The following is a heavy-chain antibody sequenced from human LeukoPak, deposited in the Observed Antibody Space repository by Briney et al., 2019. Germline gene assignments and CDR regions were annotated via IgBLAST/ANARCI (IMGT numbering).Heavy chain of an antibody. V-gene: IGHV4-30-4*01. CDR3: ARSFLTGYPFDY. CDR2: IYYSGST. CDR1: GGSISSGDYY. Sequence: PSQTLSLTCTVSGGSISSGDYYWSWIRQPPGKGLEWIRYIYYSGSTYYNPSLKSRVTISVDTSKNQFSLKLSSVTAADTAVYYCARSFLTGYPFDYWGQGTLVTVSS. D-gene: IGHD3-9*01. J-gene: IGHJ4*02.